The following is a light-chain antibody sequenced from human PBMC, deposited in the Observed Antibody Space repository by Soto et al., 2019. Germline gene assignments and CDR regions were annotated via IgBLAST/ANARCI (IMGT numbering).Light chain of an antibody. CDR2: WAS. CDR3: QQYYSTPLPS. J-gene: IGKJ2*03. Sequence: DIVMTQSPDSLAVSLGERATINCKSSQRGLYTSNNKNYLAWYQQKPGQPPKLLIYWASTRESGVPDRFSGSGSGTDFTLTISSLQAEDVAVYYCQQYYSTPLPSFGQGTKVEIK. V-gene: IGKV4-1*01. CDR1: QRGLYTSNNKNY.